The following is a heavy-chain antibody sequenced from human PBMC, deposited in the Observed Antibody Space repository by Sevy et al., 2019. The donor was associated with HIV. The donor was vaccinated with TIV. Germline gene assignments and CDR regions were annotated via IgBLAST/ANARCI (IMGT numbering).Heavy chain of an antibody. CDR2: ISGSGDNT. CDR1: GFTFSSFA. V-gene: IGHV3-23*01. Sequence: GGSLRLSCAASGFTFSSFAMTWVRQAPGKGLEWVSGISGSGDNTYYADSVKGRFTISRDNSKNTLYLQMNGLRAEDTAVYYCAKGITTMLLVLDAIDIWGQGTMVTVSS. CDR3: AKGITTMLLVLDAIDI. J-gene: IGHJ3*02. D-gene: IGHD2-15*01.